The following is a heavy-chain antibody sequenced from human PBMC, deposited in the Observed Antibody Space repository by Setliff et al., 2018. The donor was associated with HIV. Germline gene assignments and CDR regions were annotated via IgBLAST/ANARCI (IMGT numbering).Heavy chain of an antibody. CDR3: ASAYCSSTGCYVRWGNGMDV. CDR2: IIPIFGTA. CDR1: GDTFSNYA. D-gene: IGHD2-2*01. Sequence: GASVKVSCKASGDTFSNYAISWVRQAPGQGLEWMGGIIPIFGTASHAQKFQGRVTITTDESTSTAYMELSSLRLEDTAMYYCASAYCSSTGCYVRWGNGMDVWGQGTTVTVSS. J-gene: IGHJ6*02. V-gene: IGHV1-69*05.